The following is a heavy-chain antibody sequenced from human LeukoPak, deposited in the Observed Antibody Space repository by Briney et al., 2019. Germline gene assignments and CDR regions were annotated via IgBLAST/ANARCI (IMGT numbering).Heavy chain of an antibody. CDR1: GGSFSGYY. V-gene: IGHV4-34*01. Sequence: SETLSLTCAVYGGSFSGYYWSWIRQPPGKGLEWIGEINHSGSTNYNPSLKGRVTISVDTSKNQFSLKLSSVTAADTAVYYCARDSSSWYYFDYWGQGTLVTVSS. D-gene: IGHD6-13*01. J-gene: IGHJ4*02. CDR3: ARDSSSWYYFDY. CDR2: INHSGST.